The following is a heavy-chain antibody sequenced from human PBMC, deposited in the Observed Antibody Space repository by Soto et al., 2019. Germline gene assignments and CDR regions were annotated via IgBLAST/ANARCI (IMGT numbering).Heavy chain of an antibody. CDR3: ATRITVFGLLIPPFDP. CDR1: GGSVNGYY. V-gene: IGHV4-34*01. D-gene: IGHD3-3*01. CDR2: INHTGGT. J-gene: IGHJ5*02. Sequence: ETLSLTCAVYGGSVNGYYWNWIRQPPGKGLEWIGEINHTGGTHYNPSPKSRVTMSVDTSKNQFSLRLSSVTAADTAIYYCATRITVFGLLIPPFDPWGQGTQVTVSS.